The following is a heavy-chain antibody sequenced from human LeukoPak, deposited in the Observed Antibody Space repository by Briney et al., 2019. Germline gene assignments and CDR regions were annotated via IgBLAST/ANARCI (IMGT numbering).Heavy chain of an antibody. D-gene: IGHD5-12*01. J-gene: IGHJ4*02. CDR1: GFTFDDYA. CDR2: ISADGGST. V-gene: IGHV3-43*02. CDR3: AKDSSGYDYNFDY. Sequence: PGGSLRLSCAASGFTFDDYAMHWVRQPPGKGLEWVSLISADGGSTYYADSVKGRFTISRDNSKNSLYLQMNSLRTEDTALYYCAKDSSGYDYNFDYWGQGTLVTVSS.